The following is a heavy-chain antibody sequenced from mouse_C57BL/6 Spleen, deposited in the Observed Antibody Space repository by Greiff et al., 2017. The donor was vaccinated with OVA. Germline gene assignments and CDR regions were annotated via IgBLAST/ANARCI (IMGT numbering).Heavy chain of an antibody. J-gene: IGHJ2*01. CDR2: INPNNGGT. V-gene: IGHV1-18*01. Sequence: VQLQQSGPELVKPGASVKIPCKASGYTFTDYNMDWVKQSHGKSLEWIGDINPNNGGTIYNQKFKGKATLTVDKSSSTAYMELRSLTSEDTAVYYCARSYYGSSHYFDYWGQGTTLTVSS. CDR3: ARSYYGSSHYFDY. D-gene: IGHD1-1*01. CDR1: GYTFTDYN.